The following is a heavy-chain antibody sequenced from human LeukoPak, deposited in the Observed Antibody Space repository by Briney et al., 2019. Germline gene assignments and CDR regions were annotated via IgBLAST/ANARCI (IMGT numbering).Heavy chain of an antibody. CDR1: GFTFSSYW. J-gene: IGHJ6*03. Sequence: PGGSLRLSCAASGFTFSSYWMSWVRQAPGKGLEWVANIKQDGSEKYYVDSVKGRFTISRDNAKNSLYLQMNSLRAEDTAVYYCARGTGYYDPHMDVWGEGTTVTISS. D-gene: IGHD3-9*01. V-gene: IGHV3-7*01. CDR3: ARGTGYYDPHMDV. CDR2: IKQDGSEK.